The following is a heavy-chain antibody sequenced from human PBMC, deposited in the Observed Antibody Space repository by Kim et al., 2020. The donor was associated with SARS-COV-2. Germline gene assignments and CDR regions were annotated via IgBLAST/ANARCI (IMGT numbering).Heavy chain of an antibody. J-gene: IGHJ3*02. Sequence: PSLKSRATISGDTSKNQFSLKLSSVTAADTAVYYCARRTVAARTHDAFDIWGQGTMVTVSS. D-gene: IGHD2-15*01. CDR3: ARRTVAARTHDAFDI. V-gene: IGHV4-39*01.